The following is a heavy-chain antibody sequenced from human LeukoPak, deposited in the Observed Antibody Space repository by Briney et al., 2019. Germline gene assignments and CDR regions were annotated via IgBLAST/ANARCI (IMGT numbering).Heavy chain of an antibody. Sequence: GGSLRLSCAASGFTFSSYSMNWVRQAPGKGLEWVSSISSSSSYIYYADSVKGRFTISRDNAKNSLYLQMNSLRADDTAVYYCARDHLYYEISGPRFDNWGQGTRVTVSS. V-gene: IGHV3-21*01. J-gene: IGHJ4*02. CDR3: ARDHLYYEISGPRFDN. CDR1: GFTFSSYS. CDR2: ISSSSSYI. D-gene: IGHD3-16*01.